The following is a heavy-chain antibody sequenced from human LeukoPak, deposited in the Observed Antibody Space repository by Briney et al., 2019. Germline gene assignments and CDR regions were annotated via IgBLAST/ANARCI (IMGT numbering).Heavy chain of an antibody. CDR3: AISPQQLVRYFDL. CDR1: GGSISSGGYY. V-gene: IGHV4-39*07. Sequence: SQTLSLTCTVSGGSISSGGYYWGWIRQPPGKGLEWIGSIYYTGSSYYNASFKGRVTISVDTSKKQSSLNLNSVTAADTAVYFCAISPQQLVRYFDLWGRGTLVTVSS. D-gene: IGHD1-1*01. CDR2: IYYTGSS. J-gene: IGHJ4*02.